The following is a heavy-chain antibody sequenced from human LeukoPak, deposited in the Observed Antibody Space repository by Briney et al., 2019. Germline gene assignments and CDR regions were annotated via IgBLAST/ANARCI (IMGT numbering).Heavy chain of an antibody. CDR1: GFTVSSNY. D-gene: IGHD6-13*01. CDR3: ASETGYSSSWYGYGDDAFDI. Sequence: GGSLRLSCAASGFTVSSNYMSWVRQAPGKGLEWVSVIYSGGSTYYADSVKGRFTISRDNSKNTLYLKMNSLRAEDTAVYYCASETGYSSSWYGYGDDAFDIWGQGTMVTVSS. CDR2: IYSGGST. V-gene: IGHV3-53*01. J-gene: IGHJ3*02.